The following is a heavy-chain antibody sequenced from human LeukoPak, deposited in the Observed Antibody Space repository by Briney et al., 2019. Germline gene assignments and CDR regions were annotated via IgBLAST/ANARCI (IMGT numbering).Heavy chain of an antibody. CDR3: ARDPYSSTWSYGMDV. D-gene: IGHD6-6*01. CDR1: GFTFSSYW. CDR2: IKQEGSEK. J-gene: IGHJ6*02. Sequence: GGALRLSCAASGFTFSSYWLSWVRQAAGKGVAGVANIKQEGSEKVYVEAVKGRFAISRDNAKNSLFLQMDALRAEDTAVYYCARDPYSSTWSYGMDVWGQGTTVSVSS. V-gene: IGHV3-7*05.